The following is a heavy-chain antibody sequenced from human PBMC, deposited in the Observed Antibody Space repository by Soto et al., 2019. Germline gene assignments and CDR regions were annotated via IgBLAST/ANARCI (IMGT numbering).Heavy chain of an antibody. J-gene: IGHJ5*01. CDR3: ARASIHGSSWYFGFDP. Sequence: QVQLVQSGAEVRKPGSSVKVSCKASGGTFSRYAINWVRQAPGQGLEWMGGIIPMFGTTNYAQTFKGRVTITADESTSTVYMELNTLRSEDAAVYYCARASIHGSSWYFGFDPWGQGTLVTVSS. CDR2: IIPMFGTT. V-gene: IGHV1-69*01. D-gene: IGHD6-13*01. CDR1: GGTFSRYA.